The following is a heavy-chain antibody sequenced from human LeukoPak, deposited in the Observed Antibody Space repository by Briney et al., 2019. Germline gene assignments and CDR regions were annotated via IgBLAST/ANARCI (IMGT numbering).Heavy chain of an antibody. D-gene: IGHD6-19*01. CDR3: ATTVAGLANY. CDR2: IIPIFGTA. Sequence: ASVKVSCKASGGTFSSYAISWVRQAPGQGLEWMGRIIPIFGTANYAQKFQGRVTITTDESTSTAYMELSSLRSEDTAVYYCATTVAGLANYWGQGTLVTVSS. CDR1: GGTFSSYA. V-gene: IGHV1-69*05. J-gene: IGHJ4*02.